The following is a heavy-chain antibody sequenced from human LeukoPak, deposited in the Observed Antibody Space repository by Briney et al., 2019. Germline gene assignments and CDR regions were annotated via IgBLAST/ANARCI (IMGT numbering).Heavy chain of an antibody. J-gene: IGHJ3*02. V-gene: IGHV4-59*01. Sequence: SETLSLTCTVSGGSISSYYWNWIRQPPGKGLEWIGYIDYSESTNYNPSLKSRVTISVDTSKKQFSLKLNSVTAADTAVYYCARGRRSSGRHDASDIWGQGTLVTVSS. CDR2: IDYSEST. CDR3: ARGRRSSGRHDASDI. CDR1: GGSISSYY. D-gene: IGHD6-25*01.